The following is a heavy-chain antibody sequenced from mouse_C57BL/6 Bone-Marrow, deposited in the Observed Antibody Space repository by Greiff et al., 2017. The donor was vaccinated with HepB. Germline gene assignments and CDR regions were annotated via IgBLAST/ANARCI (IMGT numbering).Heavy chain of an antibody. CDR1: GYTFTSYG. CDR2: IYPRSGNT. Sequence: QVQLQQSGAELARPGASVKLSCKASGYTFTSYGISWVKQKTGQGLEWIGEIYPRSGNTYYNEKFKGKATLTADKSSSTAYMELRSLTSEDSAVYFCVRYGGYYYYAMDYWGQGTSVTVSS. CDR3: VRYGGYYYYAMDY. D-gene: IGHD2-3*01. J-gene: IGHJ4*01. V-gene: IGHV1-81*01.